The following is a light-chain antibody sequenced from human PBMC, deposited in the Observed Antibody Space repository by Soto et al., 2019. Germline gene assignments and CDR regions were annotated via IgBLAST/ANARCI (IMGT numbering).Light chain of an antibody. V-gene: IGKV4-1*01. Sequence: DIVMTQSPDSLAVSLGERATINCKSSQSVLYNSNNKNYLAWYQQQPGRPPKLLIYWASTRESGVPVRFSGSGSGTDFTLTISSLQAEDVAVYYCQQYYNAPLTFGGGTKVEIK. J-gene: IGKJ4*01. CDR1: QSVLYNSNNKNY. CDR2: WAS. CDR3: QQYYNAPLT.